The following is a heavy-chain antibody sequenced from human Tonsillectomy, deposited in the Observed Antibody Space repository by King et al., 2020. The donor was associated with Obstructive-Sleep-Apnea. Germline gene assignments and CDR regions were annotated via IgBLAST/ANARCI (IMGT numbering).Heavy chain of an antibody. Sequence: VQLVESGGGLVQPGGSLKLSCAASGFAFSGSAIHWVRQASGRGLEWIGRISNVADTHATEYAASLKGRFTISRNDSKNTAYLQMNSLKTEDTAVYFCNKRTGGYYDKSGAWGQGTLVTVSS. CDR2: ISNVADTHAT. CDR1: GFAFSGSA. J-gene: IGHJ5*02. V-gene: IGHV3-73*02. CDR3: NKRTGGYYDKSGA. D-gene: IGHD3-22*01.